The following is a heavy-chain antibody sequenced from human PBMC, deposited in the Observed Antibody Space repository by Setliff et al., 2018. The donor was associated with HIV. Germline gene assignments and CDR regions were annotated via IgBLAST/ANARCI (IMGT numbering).Heavy chain of an antibody. J-gene: IGHJ4*02. CDR2: INQSENT. CDR3: ARTSYNFWGGPDS. CDR1: GGSISSSSYY. Sequence: SETLSLTCTVSGGSISSSSYYWGWIRQPPGMGLEWIGEINQSENTNYNPSLKSRVTISADPSKNQFSLKLSSVTAADTAVYYCARTSYNFWGGPDSWGQGTLVTVSS. V-gene: IGHV4-39*07. D-gene: IGHD3-3*01.